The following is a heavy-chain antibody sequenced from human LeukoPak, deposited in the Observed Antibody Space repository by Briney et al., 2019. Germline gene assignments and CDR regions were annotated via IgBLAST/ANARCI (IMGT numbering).Heavy chain of an antibody. CDR2: IYTSGST. CDR1: GGSISSYY. D-gene: IGHD2-8*01. Sequence: PSETLSLTCTVSGGSISSYYWSWIRQPAGQGLEWVGHIYTSGSTNHNPSLKSRVTMSVDTSKNQFSLKLSSVTAADTAVYYCARVLYYDYYFDYWGQGTLVTVSS. V-gene: IGHV4-4*07. J-gene: IGHJ4*02. CDR3: ARVLYYDYYFDY.